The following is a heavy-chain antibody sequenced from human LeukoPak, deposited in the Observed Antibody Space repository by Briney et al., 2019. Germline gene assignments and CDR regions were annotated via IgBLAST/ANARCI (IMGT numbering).Heavy chain of an antibody. J-gene: IGHJ5*02. V-gene: IGHV3-7*01. CDR3: ARKGRDGFPNWFDP. D-gene: IGHD5-24*01. CDR2: IREDGSEK. CDR1: GFTFSRYW. Sequence: GGSLRLSCAASGFTFSRYWMNWVRQAPGKGLEWVANIREDGSEKYYVDSVKGRFTISRDNAKNSLYLQMNSLRAEDTAVYYCARKGRDGFPNWFDPWGQGTLVTVSS.